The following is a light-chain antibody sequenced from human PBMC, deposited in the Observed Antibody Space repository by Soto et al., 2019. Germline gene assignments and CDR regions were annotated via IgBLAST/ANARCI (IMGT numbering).Light chain of an antibody. J-gene: IGLJ3*02. CDR2: KDT. CDR1: ALPKQF. Sequence: SYEPTQPPSMSVSPEQTARITCSGAALPKQFAYWYQQKTAQAPLLVIYKDTERPSGIPERFTGSNSGTTVTLTISGVQAEDEADYYCLSPDISGNSWVFGGGTQLTVL. V-gene: IGLV3-25*02. CDR3: LSPDISGNSWV.